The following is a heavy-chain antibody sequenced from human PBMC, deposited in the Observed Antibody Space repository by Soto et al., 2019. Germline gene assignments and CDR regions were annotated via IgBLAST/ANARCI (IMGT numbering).Heavy chain of an antibody. CDR2: IYYSGST. Sequence: QLQLQESGPGLVKPSETLSLTCTVSGGSISSSSYYWGWIRQPPGKGLEWIGSIYYSGSTYYNPSLKSRVTISVDTSKNQFSLKLSSVTAADTAVYYCARSGYSSSWYVDYFDYWGQGTLVTVSS. CDR1: GGSISSSSYY. J-gene: IGHJ4*02. D-gene: IGHD6-13*01. V-gene: IGHV4-39*01. CDR3: ARSGYSSSWYVDYFDY.